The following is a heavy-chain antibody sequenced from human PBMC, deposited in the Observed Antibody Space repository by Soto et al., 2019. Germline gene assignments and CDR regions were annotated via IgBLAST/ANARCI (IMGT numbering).Heavy chain of an antibody. CDR3: ARDGGSGYSYGTGLDY. J-gene: IGHJ4*02. CDR2: ISYDGSNK. D-gene: IGHD5-18*01. CDR1: GFTFSSYA. Sequence: QVQLVESGGGVVQPGRSLRLSCAASGFTFSSYAMHWVRQAPGKGLEWVAVISYDGSNKYYADSVKGRFTISRDNSKNTLYLQMNCLRAEDTAVYYCARDGGSGYSYGTGLDYWGQGTLVTVSS. V-gene: IGHV3-30-3*01.